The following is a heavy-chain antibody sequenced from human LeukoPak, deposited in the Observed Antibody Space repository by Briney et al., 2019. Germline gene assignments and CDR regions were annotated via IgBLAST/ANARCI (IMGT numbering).Heavy chain of an antibody. V-gene: IGHV3-7*01. CDR1: GFTFRTSW. CDR2: INEDGIET. D-gene: IGHD3-10*01. J-gene: IGHJ4*02. CDR3: ARQARVTHFYGGFGSHFDF. Sequence: GGSLRLSCEASGFTFRTSWMSWVRQALGKGLEWVADINEDGIETYYVHSLRGRFSISRDNANNSLFLQMDSVRAEDTAVYYCARQARVTHFYGGFGSHFDFWGQGILVTVSS.